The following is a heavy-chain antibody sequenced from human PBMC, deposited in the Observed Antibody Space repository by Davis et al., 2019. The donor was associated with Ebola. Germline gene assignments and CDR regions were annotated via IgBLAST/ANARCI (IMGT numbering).Heavy chain of an antibody. CDR2: IYYSGST. D-gene: IGHD6-19*01. J-gene: IGHJ5*02. Sequence: PSETLSLTCTVSHDSITSHNYYWSWIRQPPGKGLEWIGYIYYSGSTNYNPSLKSRVTISVDTSKKQVSLRLTSVTAADTAMYYCARERGEGYSSAGDPSFNWFDPWGQGTLVTVSS. CDR1: HDSITSHNYY. V-gene: IGHV4-61*01. CDR3: ARERGEGYSSAGDPSFNWFDP.